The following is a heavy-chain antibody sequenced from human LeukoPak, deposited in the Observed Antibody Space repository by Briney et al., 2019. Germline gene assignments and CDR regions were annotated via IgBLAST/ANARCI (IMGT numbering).Heavy chain of an antibody. Sequence: SETLSLTCTVSGGPITSNFWSWIRQPPGKGLEWIGYLYNTVNTKYNPSLKSRATISGDTSKTQFSLKLNSLSAADTAVYYCARAKPDGNPPDYWGQGILVTASS. CDR2: LYNTVNT. CDR3: ARAKPDGNPPDY. CDR1: GGPITSNF. V-gene: IGHV4-59*08. J-gene: IGHJ4*02.